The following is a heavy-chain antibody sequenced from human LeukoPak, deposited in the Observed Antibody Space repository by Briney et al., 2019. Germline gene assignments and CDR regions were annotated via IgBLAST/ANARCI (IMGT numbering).Heavy chain of an antibody. Sequence: ASVKVSCKASGYTFTSYAMNWVRQAPGQGLEWMGWINTNTGNPTYAQGFTGRFVFSLDTSVSTAYLQISSLKAEDTAVYYCARGIGVPAAIRSYYYYMDVWGKGTTVTVSS. V-gene: IGHV7-4-1*02. CDR1: GYTFTSYA. CDR3: ARGIGVPAAIRSYYYYMDV. D-gene: IGHD2-2*01. J-gene: IGHJ6*03. CDR2: INTNTGNP.